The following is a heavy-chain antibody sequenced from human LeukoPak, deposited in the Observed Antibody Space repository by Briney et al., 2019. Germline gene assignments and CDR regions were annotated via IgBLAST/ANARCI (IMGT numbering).Heavy chain of an antibody. Sequence: GRSVRLSCAASGFTFSSYGMHWVRQAPGKGLEWVAVISYDGSNKYYADSVKGRFTISRDNSKNTLYLQMNSLRAEDTAVYYCANLEEQLEDFDYWGQGTLVTVSS. J-gene: IGHJ4*02. D-gene: IGHD1-1*01. CDR1: GFTFSSYG. V-gene: IGHV3-30*18. CDR3: ANLEEQLEDFDY. CDR2: ISYDGSNK.